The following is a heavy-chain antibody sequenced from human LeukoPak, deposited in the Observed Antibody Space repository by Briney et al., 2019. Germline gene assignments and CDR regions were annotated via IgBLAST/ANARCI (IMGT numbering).Heavy chain of an antibody. D-gene: IGHD4-17*01. CDR3: ARHQNSDYGDYGIDY. Sequence: GESLKISCKGSGYSFTSYWIGWVRPMPGKGLEWMGIIYPGDSDTRYSPSFQGQVTISADKSISTAYLQWSSLKASDTAMYYCARHQNSDYGDYGIDYWGQGTLVTVSS. CDR1: GYSFTSYW. CDR2: IYPGDSDT. J-gene: IGHJ4*02. V-gene: IGHV5-51*01.